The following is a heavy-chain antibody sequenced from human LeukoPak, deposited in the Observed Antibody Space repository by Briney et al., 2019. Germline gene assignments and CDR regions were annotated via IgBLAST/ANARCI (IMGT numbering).Heavy chain of an antibody. CDR2: INSDGSST. J-gene: IGHJ4*02. CDR1: GFTFSSYW. Sequence: GGSLRLSCAASGFTFSSYWMHWVRQAPGKGLVWVSRINSDGSSTNYADSVKGRFTISRDNSKNTLYLQMNSLRAEDTAVYYCARDLRFPNYDSSGYYYGYWGQGTLVTVSS. D-gene: IGHD3-22*01. CDR3: ARDLRFPNYDSSGYYYGY. V-gene: IGHV3-74*01.